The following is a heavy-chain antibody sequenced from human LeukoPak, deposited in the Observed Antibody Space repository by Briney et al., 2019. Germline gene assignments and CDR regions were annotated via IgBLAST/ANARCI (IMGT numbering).Heavy chain of an antibody. Sequence: GGSLRLSCAASGFTVSSNYMSWVRQAPGKGLEWVSVIYSGGSTYYADSVKGRFTISRDNSKNTLYLQMNSLRAEDTAVYYCARDSSSWQNYMDVWGKGTTVTVSS. CDR1: GFTVSSNY. J-gene: IGHJ6*03. D-gene: IGHD6-13*01. V-gene: IGHV3-53*01. CDR2: IYSGGST. CDR3: ARDSSSWQNYMDV.